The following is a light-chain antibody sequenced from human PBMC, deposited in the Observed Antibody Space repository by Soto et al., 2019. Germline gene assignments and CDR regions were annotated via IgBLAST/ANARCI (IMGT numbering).Light chain of an antibody. CDR3: QQSYSTPT. Sequence: EFVLPQSHATLSVSPGERATLSCRASQSVSSNLAWYQQKPGQAPRLLIYDASTRATGIPDRFSGSGSGTDFTLTISSLQPEDFATYYCQQSYSTPTFGQGTKVDI. V-gene: IGKV3-15*01. J-gene: IGKJ1*01. CDR2: DAS. CDR1: QSVSSN.